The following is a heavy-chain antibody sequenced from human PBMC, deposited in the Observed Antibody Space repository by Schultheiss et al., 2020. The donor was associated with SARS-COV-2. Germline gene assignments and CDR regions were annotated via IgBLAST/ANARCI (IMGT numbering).Heavy chain of an antibody. J-gene: IGHJ4*02. Sequence: GGSLRLSCAASGFTFSSYAMSWVRQAPGKGLEWVSYISSSGSTIYYADSVKGRFTISRDNSKNTLYLQMNSLRAEDTAVYYCAIERSTMVRGVYYFDYWGQGTLVTVSS. CDR3: AIERSTMVRGVYYFDY. CDR1: GFTFSSYA. CDR2: ISSSGSTI. D-gene: IGHD3-10*01. V-gene: IGHV3-48*01.